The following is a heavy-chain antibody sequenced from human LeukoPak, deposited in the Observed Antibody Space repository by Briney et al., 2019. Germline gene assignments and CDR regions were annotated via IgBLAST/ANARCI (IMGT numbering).Heavy chain of an antibody. V-gene: IGHV3-15*01. CDR2: IKSKTEGGTR. CDR1: GFTFSNAW. D-gene: IGHD1-7*01. Sequence: GGSLRLSCVASGFTFSNAWMSWVRQAPGKGLEWVGRIKSKTEGGTRDFAAPVKGRVTISRDESKNTLYLQMNNLKIEDTGVYYCTAGTGTSDFDYWGQGTLVTVSS. J-gene: IGHJ4*02. CDR3: TAGTGTSDFDY.